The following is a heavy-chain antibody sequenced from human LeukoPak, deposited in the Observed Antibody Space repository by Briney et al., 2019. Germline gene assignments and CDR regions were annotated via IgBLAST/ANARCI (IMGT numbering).Heavy chain of an antibody. CDR1: GFTFSSYW. CDR3: AKNPAIRVEPHYCYYYMDV. D-gene: IGHD1-1*01. J-gene: IGHJ6*03. V-gene: IGHV3-23*01. CDR2: ISGSGGST. Sequence: GGSLRLSCAASGFTFSSYWMHWVRQAPGKGLEWVSAISGSGGSTYYADSVKGRFTISRDNSKNTLYLQMNSLRAEDTAVYYCAKNPAIRVEPHYCYYYMDVWGKGTTVTVSS.